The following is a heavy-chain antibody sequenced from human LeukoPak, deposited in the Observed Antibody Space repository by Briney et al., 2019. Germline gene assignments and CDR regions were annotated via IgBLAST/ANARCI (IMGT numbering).Heavy chain of an antibody. Sequence: GGSLTLTCAVSGFTFSSYSMSWLRQAPGQGLEWVADVGHNAAGTYYAASVMRRFTIARDTYRNTLYLQMNRLTDEDTAVYYCAKACMVGTAPGRGMDVWGQGTPVAVSS. CDR3: AKACMVGTAPGRGMDV. V-gene: IGHV3-23*01. J-gene: IGHJ6*02. D-gene: IGHD5-18*01. CDR1: GFTFSSYS. CDR2: VGHNAAGT.